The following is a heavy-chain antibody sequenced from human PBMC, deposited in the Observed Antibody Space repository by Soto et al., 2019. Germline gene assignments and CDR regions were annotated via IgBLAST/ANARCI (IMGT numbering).Heavy chain of an antibody. Sequence: GGSLRLSCAVSGFTVSYNYMNWVRQAPGKGLEWVSVIYSGGDTFYADAVKRRFTISRDNSKNTLYLQMNSLRAEDTAVYYCARGMYGSGSYYIGDAFDMWGQGTMVTVSS. CDR3: ARGMYGSGSYYIGDAFDM. V-gene: IGHV3-53*01. J-gene: IGHJ3*02. CDR1: GFTVSYNY. CDR2: IYSGGDT. D-gene: IGHD3-10*01.